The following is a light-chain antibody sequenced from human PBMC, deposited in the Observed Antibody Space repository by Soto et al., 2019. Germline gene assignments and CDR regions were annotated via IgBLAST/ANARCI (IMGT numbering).Light chain of an antibody. Sequence: QSVLTQPASVSGSPGQSITISCTGTSSDIGGYNYVSWFQQHPDKAPKLMIYDVHRRPSGVSNRFSGSKSGNTASLAISGLQAEDEADYYCSSFTSSGTRVFGTGTKLTVL. CDR1: SSDIGGYNY. CDR3: SSFTSSGTRV. J-gene: IGLJ1*01. CDR2: DVH. V-gene: IGLV2-14*01.